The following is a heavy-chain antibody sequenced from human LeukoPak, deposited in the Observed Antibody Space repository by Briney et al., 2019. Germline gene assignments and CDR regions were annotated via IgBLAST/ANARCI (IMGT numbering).Heavy chain of an antibody. D-gene: IGHD2-15*01. J-gene: IGHJ6*02. CDR3: AKTDTEYCDDTSGGSCYSYYYYGMDV. CDR2: ISGSGGST. CDR1: GFTFSSYA. Sequence: GGSLRLSCAASGFTFSSYAMSWVRQAPGKGLEWVSAISGSGGSTYYADSVKGRFTISRDNSKNTLYLQMSSLRAEDTAVYYCAKTDTEYCDDTSGGSCYSYYYYGMDVWGQGTTVTVSS. V-gene: IGHV3-23*01.